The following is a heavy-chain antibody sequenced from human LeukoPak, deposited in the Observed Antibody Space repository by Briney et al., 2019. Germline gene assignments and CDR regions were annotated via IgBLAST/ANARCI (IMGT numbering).Heavy chain of an antibody. CDR2: ISYDGSNK. CDR3: ARDTGGSLGDY. J-gene: IGHJ4*02. Sequence: GGSLRLSCAASGFTFSSYGMHWVRQAPGKGLEWVAVISYDGSNKYYADSVKGRFTISRDNSKNTLYLQMNSLRAEDTAVHYCARDTGGSLGDYWGQGTLVTVSS. D-gene: IGHD3-16*01. CDR1: GFTFSSYG. V-gene: IGHV3-30*03.